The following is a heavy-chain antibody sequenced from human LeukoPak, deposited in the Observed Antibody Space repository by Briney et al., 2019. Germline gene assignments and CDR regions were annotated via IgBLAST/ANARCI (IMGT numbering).Heavy chain of an antibody. CDR2: ISYDGNNK. J-gene: IGHJ4*02. Sequence: GRSLRLSCAASGFTFSSYAMHWVRQAPGKGLEWVAVISYDGNNKYYADSVKGRFTISRDNSKNTLYLQMNSLRAEDTAVYYCAKEPTGSLDYWGQGTLVTVSS. V-gene: IGHV3-30-3*01. CDR1: GFTFSSYA. D-gene: IGHD1-1*01. CDR3: AKEPTGSLDY.